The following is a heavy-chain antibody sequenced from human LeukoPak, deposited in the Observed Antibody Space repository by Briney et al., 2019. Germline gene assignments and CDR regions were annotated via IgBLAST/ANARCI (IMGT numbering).Heavy chain of an antibody. Sequence: GGSLRPSCAASGFTFSSYSMNWVRQAPGKGLEWVSSIISSSSYIYYAGSVKGRFTISRDNAKNSLYLKMNSLRAENTAVYYCARQWLVRSGRPFDYWGQGTLVTASS. CDR3: ARQWLVRSGRPFDY. V-gene: IGHV3-21*01. D-gene: IGHD6-19*01. CDR2: IISSSSYI. CDR1: GFTFSSYS. J-gene: IGHJ4*02.